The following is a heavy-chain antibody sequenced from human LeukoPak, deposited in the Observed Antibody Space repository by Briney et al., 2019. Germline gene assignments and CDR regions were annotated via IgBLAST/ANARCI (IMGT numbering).Heavy chain of an antibody. CDR2: IYSGGST. D-gene: IGHD1-26*01. J-gene: IGHJ3*02. V-gene: IGHV3-66*01. CDR1: GFTFSSYS. CDR3: ARDFKLGGATYAFDI. Sequence: GGSLRLSCAASGFTFSSYSMNWVRQAPGKGLEWISVIYSGGSTYYADSVKRRFTISRDNSKNTLYLQMNSLRAEDTAVYYCARDFKLGGATYAFDIWGQGTMVTVSS.